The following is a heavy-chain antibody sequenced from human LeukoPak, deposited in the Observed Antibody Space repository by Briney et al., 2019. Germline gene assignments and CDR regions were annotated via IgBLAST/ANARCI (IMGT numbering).Heavy chain of an antibody. V-gene: IGHV4-39*07. J-gene: IGHJ5*02. CDR2: IYYSGST. Sequence: SETLSLTCTVSGGSISSSSYYWGWIRQPPGKGLEWIGSIYYSGSTNYNPSLKSRVTISVETSKNQFSLKLSSVTAADTAVYYCARDRGNYYGSGSYYDWFDPWGQGTLVTASS. CDR3: ARDRGNYYGSGSYYDWFDP. CDR1: GGSISSSSYY. D-gene: IGHD3-10*01.